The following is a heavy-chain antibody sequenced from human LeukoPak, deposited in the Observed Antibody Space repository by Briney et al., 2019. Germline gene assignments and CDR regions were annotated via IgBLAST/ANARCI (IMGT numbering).Heavy chain of an antibody. Sequence: ASVKVSCKASGYTFTSYYIHWVRQAPGQGLEWMGILNLAGGTTIYAQTFQGRVTMSRDTSTSTVYMEMSSLRTEDTAVYYCARDRTPPGYYYESSGYYDFWGQGTLVTVSS. CDR3: ARDRTPPGYYYESSGYYDF. J-gene: IGHJ4*02. CDR2: LNLAGGTT. D-gene: IGHD3-22*01. CDR1: GYTFTSYY. V-gene: IGHV1-46*01.